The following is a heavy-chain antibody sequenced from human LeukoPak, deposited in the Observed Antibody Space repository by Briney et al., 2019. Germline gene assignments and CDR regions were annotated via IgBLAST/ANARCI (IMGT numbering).Heavy chain of an antibody. Sequence: SETLSLTCTVSGGSISSSSYYWGWIRQPPGKGLEWLGSIYYSGSTYYNPPLKSRVTISVDTSKNQFSLKLSSVTAADTAVYYCARLVLLTYYDILTGSGEFDYWGQGTLVTVSS. CDR1: GGSISSSSYY. CDR2: IYYSGST. CDR3: ARLVLLTYYDILTGSGEFDY. J-gene: IGHJ4*02. D-gene: IGHD3-9*01. V-gene: IGHV4-39*01.